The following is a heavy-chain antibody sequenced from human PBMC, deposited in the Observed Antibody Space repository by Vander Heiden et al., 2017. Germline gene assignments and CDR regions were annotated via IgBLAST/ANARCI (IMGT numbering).Heavy chain of an antibody. V-gene: IGHV3-48*04. J-gene: IGHJ1*01. D-gene: IGHD1-26*01. CDR2: IRTTGSTT. CDR1: GFRFSDDT. CDR3: TRGPSGNYDS. Sequence: EVQLVESGGGLVQPGGSLRLSCSASGFRFSDDTMNWVRQTPGKRLEWVAYIRTTGSTTYYAGSVEGRFTISRDDDKKSLFLHMNSLSGEDTALYYCTRGPSGNYDSWGQGTRVIVSS.